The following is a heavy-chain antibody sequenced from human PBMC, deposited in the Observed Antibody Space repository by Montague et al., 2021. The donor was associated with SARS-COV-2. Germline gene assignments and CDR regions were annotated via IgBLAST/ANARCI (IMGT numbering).Heavy chain of an antibody. CDR3: ARLVWFGELSSENWFDP. Sequence: SETLSLTCTVSGGSISSSSHYWGWIRQPPGKGLEWIGSIYYSGSTYYNSSLKSRVTISVDTSKNQFSLKLNSVTAADTAVYYCARLVWFGELSSENWFDPGGQGTLVTVSS. CDR1: GGSISSSSHY. V-gene: IGHV4-39*01. J-gene: IGHJ5*02. CDR2: IYYSGST. D-gene: IGHD3-10*01.